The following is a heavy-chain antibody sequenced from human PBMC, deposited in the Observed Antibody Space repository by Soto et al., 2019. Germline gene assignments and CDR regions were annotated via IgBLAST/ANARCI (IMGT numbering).Heavy chain of an antibody. CDR3: AREKFTVRGIIYYYGMDV. V-gene: IGHV3-21*04. Sequence: GSLILSCAASGFTFSSYSMNWVRQAPGKGLEWVSSISSSSSYIYYVDSVKGRFTISRDNAKNSLYLQMNSLRADDTAVYYCAREKFTVRGIIYYYGMDVWGQGTAVTVSS. CDR2: ISSSSSYI. CDR1: GFTFSSYS. D-gene: IGHD3-10*01. J-gene: IGHJ6*02.